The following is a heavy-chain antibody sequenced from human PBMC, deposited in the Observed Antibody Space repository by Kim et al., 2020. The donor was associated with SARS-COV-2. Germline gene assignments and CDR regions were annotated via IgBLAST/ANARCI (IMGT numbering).Heavy chain of an antibody. D-gene: IGHD6-19*01. Sequence: GGSLRLSCAASGFTFSNAWMSWVRQAPGKGLEWVGRIKSKTDGGTTDYAAPVKGRFTISRDDSKNTLYLQMNSLKTEDTAVYYCTTDGFIAVAGTGTTYNWFDPWGQGTLVTVSS. CDR1: GFTFSNAW. J-gene: IGHJ5*02. CDR3: TTDGFIAVAGTGTTYNWFDP. CDR2: IKSKTDGGTT. V-gene: IGHV3-15*01.